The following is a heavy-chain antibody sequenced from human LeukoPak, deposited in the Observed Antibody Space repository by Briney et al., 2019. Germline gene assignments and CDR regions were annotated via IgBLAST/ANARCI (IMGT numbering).Heavy chain of an antibody. CDR1: GFTFSSYA. V-gene: IGHV3-64*01. J-gene: IGHJ4*02. CDR3: AKDRLGGPYFFHY. Sequence: GGSLRLSCAASGFTFSSYAMHWVRQAPGKGLEYVSAISSNGGSTYYANSVKGRFTISRDNSKNTLYLQMGSLRAEDTAVYFCAKDRLGGPYFFHYWGQGTLVTVSS. CDR2: ISSNGGST. D-gene: IGHD3-16*01.